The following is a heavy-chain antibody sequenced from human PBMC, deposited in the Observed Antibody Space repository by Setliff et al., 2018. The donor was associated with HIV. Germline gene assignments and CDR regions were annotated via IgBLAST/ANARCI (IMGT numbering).Heavy chain of an antibody. V-gene: IGHV4-39*02. Sequence: SETLSLTCTVSGGPVTSSSYFWGWVRQPPGKGLEWIGSIYHSGTIYYSPSLKSRVTMSVDTSKNQFSLNLSSVTAADTGVYYCARDKGYYYMDVWGKGITVTVSS. CDR2: IYHSGTI. CDR3: ARDKGYYYMDV. CDR1: GGPVTSSSYF. J-gene: IGHJ6*03.